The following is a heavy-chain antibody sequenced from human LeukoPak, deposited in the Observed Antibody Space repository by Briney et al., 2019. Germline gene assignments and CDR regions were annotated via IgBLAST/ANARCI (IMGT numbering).Heavy chain of an antibody. Sequence: GGSLGLSCAASGFSFSGSWMTWVRQAPGKGLEWVANIKPDGSEGFYVDSVKGRFTISRDNAKDSLSLQMNSLRAEDTAVYYCVKDMASVWGRGTTVTVSS. CDR2: IKPDGSEG. CDR1: GFSFSGSW. V-gene: IGHV3-7*01. D-gene: IGHD3-10*01. CDR3: VKDMASV. J-gene: IGHJ6*02.